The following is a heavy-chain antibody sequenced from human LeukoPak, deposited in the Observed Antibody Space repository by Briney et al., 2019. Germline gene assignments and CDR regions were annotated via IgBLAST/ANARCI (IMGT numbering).Heavy chain of an antibody. CDR1: GGSISSRSYY. V-gene: IGHV4-61*05. CDR2: IYYSGST. Sequence: SETLSLTCTVSGGSISSRSYYWGWIRQPPGKGLEWIGYIYYSGSTNYNPSLKSRVTISVDTSKNQFSLKLSSVTAADTAVYYCARHFGYRLDYWGQGTLVTVSS. CDR3: ARHFGYRLDY. J-gene: IGHJ4*02. D-gene: IGHD5-18*01.